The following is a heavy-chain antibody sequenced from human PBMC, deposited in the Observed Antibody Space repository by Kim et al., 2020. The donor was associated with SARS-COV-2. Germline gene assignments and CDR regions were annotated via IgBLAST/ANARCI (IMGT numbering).Heavy chain of an antibody. Sequence: SETLSLTCTVSGYSISSGYYWGWIRQPPGKGLEWIGSIYHSGSTYYNPSLKSRVTISVDTSKNQFSLKLSSVTAADTAVYYCARVQEGPWGQGTLVTVSS. CDR2: IYHSGST. CDR1: GYSISSGYY. J-gene: IGHJ5*02. V-gene: IGHV4-38-2*02. CDR3: ARVQEGP.